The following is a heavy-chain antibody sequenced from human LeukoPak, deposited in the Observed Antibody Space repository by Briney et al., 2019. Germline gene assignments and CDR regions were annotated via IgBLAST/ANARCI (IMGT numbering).Heavy chain of an antibody. D-gene: IGHD1-26*01. CDR3: ALQSGSLYFFDY. J-gene: IGHJ4*02. CDR1: GFTFSRYW. V-gene: IGHV3-74*01. CDR2: INSDGNCI. Sequence: PGGSLRLSCAASGFTFSRYWMHWVRQAPGKGLVWVSRINSDGNCISYADSVKGRFTISRDNAKNTLYLQMNSLRAEDTAVYYCALQSGSLYFFDYWGQGTLVTVSS.